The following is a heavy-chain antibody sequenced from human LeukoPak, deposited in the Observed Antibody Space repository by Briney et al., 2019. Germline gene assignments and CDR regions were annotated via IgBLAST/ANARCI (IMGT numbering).Heavy chain of an antibody. J-gene: IGHJ4*02. V-gene: IGHV4-4*07. CDR3: ARKFDY. CDR1: GGSISSDY. Sequence: SETLSLTCIASGGSISSDYWTWIRQPAGKGLEWIGLIYASGTTNYNPSLKSRVTMSVDTSTNQFSLKLTSVTAADTAVYYCARKFDYWGQGRLVTVSS. CDR2: IYASGTT.